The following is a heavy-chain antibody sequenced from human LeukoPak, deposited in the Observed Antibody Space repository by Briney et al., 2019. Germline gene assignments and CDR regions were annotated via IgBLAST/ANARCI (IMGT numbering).Heavy chain of an antibody. CDR1: GYTFTGYY. CDR2: ISPNSGGT. J-gene: IGHJ4*02. Sequence: ASVKVSCKASGYTFTGYYMHWVRQAPGQGLEWMGWISPNSGGTNYAQKFQGRVTMTRDTSISTAYMELSRLRSDDTAVYYCARGYSGYDYSFDYWGQGTLVTVSS. V-gene: IGHV1-2*02. CDR3: ARGYSGYDYSFDY. D-gene: IGHD5-12*01.